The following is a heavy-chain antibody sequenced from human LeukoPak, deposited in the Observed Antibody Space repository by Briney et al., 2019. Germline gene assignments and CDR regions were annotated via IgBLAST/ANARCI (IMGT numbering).Heavy chain of an antibody. CDR3: AKGAVLRYFDWLLIEEDAFDI. V-gene: IGHV3-23*01. CDR1: GFTFSSYA. Sequence: PGGSLRLSCAASGFTFSSYAMSWVRQAPGKGLEWVSAISGSGGSTYYADSVKGRFTISRDNSKNTLYLQMNSLRAEDTAVYYCAKGAVLRYFDWLLIEEDAFDIWGQGTMVTVSS. J-gene: IGHJ3*02. CDR2: ISGSGGST. D-gene: IGHD3-9*01.